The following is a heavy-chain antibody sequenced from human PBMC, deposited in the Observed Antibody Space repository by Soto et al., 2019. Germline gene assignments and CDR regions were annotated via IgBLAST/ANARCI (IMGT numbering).Heavy chain of an antibody. CDR2: ISSSSSYI. CDR3: ARDQGDYSSSWYNPEAFDI. V-gene: IGHV3-21*01. CDR1: GFTFSSYS. J-gene: IGHJ3*02. D-gene: IGHD6-13*01. Sequence: GGSLRLSCAASGFTFSSYSMNWVRQAPGKGLEWVSSISSSSSYIYYADSVKGRFTISRDNAKNSLYLQMNSLRAEDTAVYYCARDQGDYSSSWYNPEAFDIWGQGTMVTVSS.